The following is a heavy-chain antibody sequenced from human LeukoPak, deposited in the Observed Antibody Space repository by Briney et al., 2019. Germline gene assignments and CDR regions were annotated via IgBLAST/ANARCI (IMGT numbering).Heavy chain of an antibody. Sequence: PSETLSLTRTVPSGSLGSYYWNWLRQPAGKGLEWIGHIYTSGSTNYNPSLKSRVTMSVDTSKNQFSLKLNSVTAADTAFYYCAREYSSSSGKALDYWGQGTLVTVSS. V-gene: IGHV4-4*07. CDR1: SGSLGSYY. CDR3: AREYSSSSGKALDY. J-gene: IGHJ4*02. CDR2: IYTSGST. D-gene: IGHD6-6*01.